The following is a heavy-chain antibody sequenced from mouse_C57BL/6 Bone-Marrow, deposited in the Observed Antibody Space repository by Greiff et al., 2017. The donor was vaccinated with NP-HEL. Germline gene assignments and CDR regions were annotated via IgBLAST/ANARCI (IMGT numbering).Heavy chain of an antibody. Sequence: VQLQQPGAELVKPGASVKMSCKASGYTFTSYWITWVKQRPGQGLEWIGDIYPGSGSTNYNEKFKSKATLTVDTASSTAYMQLSSLTSEYSAVYYCARDDRAWFAYWGQGTLVTVSA. J-gene: IGHJ3*01. CDR1: GYTFTSYW. CDR3: ARDDRAWFAY. V-gene: IGHV1-55*01. D-gene: IGHD2-12*01. CDR2: IYPGSGST.